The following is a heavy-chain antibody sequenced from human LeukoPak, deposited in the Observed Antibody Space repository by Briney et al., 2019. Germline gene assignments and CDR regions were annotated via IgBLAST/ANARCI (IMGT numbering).Heavy chain of an antibody. D-gene: IGHD5-12*01. J-gene: IGHJ3*02. CDR1: GGSFSGYY. CDR3: ARVGPIVDTIDDAFDI. CDR2: INYSGST. Sequence: PSETLSLTSAVYGGSFSGYYWSWIRQPPGKGLEWIGEINYSGSTNYNPSLKSRVTISVDTSKNQFSLKLSSVTAADTAVYYWARVGPIVDTIDDAFDIWGQGTMVTVSS. V-gene: IGHV4-34*01.